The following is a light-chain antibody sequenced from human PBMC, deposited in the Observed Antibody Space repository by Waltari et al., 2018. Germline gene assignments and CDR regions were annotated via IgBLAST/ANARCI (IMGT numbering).Light chain of an antibody. CDR3: QTGGHGTWV. CDR2: VNSDGSH. V-gene: IGLV4-69*01. Sequence: QLVLTQSPSASASLGASVNLTCTLSSGHSSNVIAWLPEQPGKGPRYLMKVNSDGSHSKGDEIPDRFSGSSSGAERYLTISSLQSEDEADYYCQTGGHGTWVFGGGTKLTVL. J-gene: IGLJ3*02. CDR1: SGHSSNV.